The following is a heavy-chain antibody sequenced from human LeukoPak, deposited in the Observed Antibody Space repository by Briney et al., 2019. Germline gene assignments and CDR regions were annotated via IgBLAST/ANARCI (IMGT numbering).Heavy chain of an antibody. D-gene: IGHD6-13*01. J-gene: IGHJ3*02. CDR1: GFTFDDYA. Sequence: HPGGSLRLPCAASGFTFDDYAMHWVRQAPGKGLEWVSGISGGGGDTYYADSVKGRFTISRDNSKNTVDLQMNSLRAEDTAVYYCAKGKSSWPESDAFDIWGQGTMVTVSS. CDR2: ISGGGGDT. CDR3: AKGKSSWPESDAFDI. V-gene: IGHV3-23*01.